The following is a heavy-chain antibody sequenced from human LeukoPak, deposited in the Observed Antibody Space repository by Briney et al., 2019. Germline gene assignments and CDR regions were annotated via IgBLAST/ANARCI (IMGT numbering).Heavy chain of an antibody. Sequence: GGSLRLSCAASGFTFSDYNMNWVRQAPGKGLEWVSYITNGGSTIHHADSVKGRFTISRDNAKKTLYLQMNSLRAEDTAVYYCARHFKGGRQWLLPDHWGQGTLVTVSS. CDR2: ITNGGSTI. CDR1: GFTFSDYN. V-gene: IGHV3-11*01. D-gene: IGHD3-22*01. CDR3: ARHFKGGRQWLLPDH. J-gene: IGHJ4*02.